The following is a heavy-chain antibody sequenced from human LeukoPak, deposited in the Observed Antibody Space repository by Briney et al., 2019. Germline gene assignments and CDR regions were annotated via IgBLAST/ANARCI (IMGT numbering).Heavy chain of an antibody. CDR2: IYPSGRT. J-gene: IGHJ4*02. D-gene: IGHD3-9*01. CDR1: GGSISSGGYY. V-gene: IGHV4-61*02. Sequence: PSGTLSLTCTVSGGSISSGGYYWTWIRQPAGKGLEWIGRIYPSGRTNYNPSLKSRVTISVDTSKNQFSLKLSSVTAADTAVYYCARTYYDILTGYYSGGGPFDYWGQGTLVTVSS. CDR3: ARTYYDILTGYYSGGGPFDY.